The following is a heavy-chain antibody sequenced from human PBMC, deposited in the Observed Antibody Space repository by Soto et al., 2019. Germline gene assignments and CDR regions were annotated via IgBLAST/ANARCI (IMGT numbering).Heavy chain of an antibody. Sequence: QVQLVQSGAEVKKPGDSVKVSCKASVYNFTSYYMHWVRQAHGQGFEWMGLINPSGGSTSYAQKFQGKVTMTRDTSTSTVYMKLSSLRSEDTDVSYCARDGRSSFSSGLYDFDYWGQGTLGTVSS. V-gene: IGHV1-46*01. J-gene: IGHJ4*02. D-gene: IGHD6-19*01. CDR1: VYNFTSYY. CDR3: ARDGRSSFSSGLYDFDY. CDR2: INPSGGST.